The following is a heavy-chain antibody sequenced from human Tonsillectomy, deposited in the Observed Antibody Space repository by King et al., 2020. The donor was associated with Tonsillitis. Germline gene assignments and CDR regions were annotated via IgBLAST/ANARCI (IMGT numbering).Heavy chain of an antibody. Sequence: VQLVESGAEVKKPGASVKVSCKASGYTFTSYGISWVRQAPGQGLEWMGWISSYNGYTNYAQKLQGRVTMTTDTSASTAYMELRSLRSDDTAVYYCARSRPGDSSGYYYSGWYFDLWGRGTLVTVSS. CDR3: ARSRPGDSSGYYYSGWYFDL. CDR2: ISSYNGYT. V-gene: IGHV1-18*04. CDR1: GYTFTSYG. J-gene: IGHJ2*01. D-gene: IGHD3-22*01.